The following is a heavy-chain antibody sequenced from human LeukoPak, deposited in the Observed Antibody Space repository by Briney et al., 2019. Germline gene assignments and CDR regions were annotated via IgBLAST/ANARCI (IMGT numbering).Heavy chain of an antibody. CDR1: GFIFSSYA. V-gene: IGHV3-23*01. Sequence: PGGSLRLSCAASGFIFSSYAMSWVRQAPGEGLEWVSDISGSGGSTYYADSVKGRFTISRDNSKNTLYLQMNSLRAEDTAVYYCAKRIAARHYYYYGMDVWGQGTTVTVSS. J-gene: IGHJ6*02. D-gene: IGHD6-6*01. CDR3: AKRIAARHYYYYGMDV. CDR2: ISGSGGST.